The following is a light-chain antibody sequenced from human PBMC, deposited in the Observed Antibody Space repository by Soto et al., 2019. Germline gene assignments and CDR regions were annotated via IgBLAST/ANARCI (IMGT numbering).Light chain of an antibody. V-gene: IGKV1-39*01. CDR3: QQSYSTPIT. J-gene: IGKJ5*01. CDR2: AAS. Sequence: DIQMTQSPSSLSASVGDRVTITCRASQSISSYLNWYQQKPGKAPKLLIYAASSLQSGVPSRFSGSGPGTDFTLTISSLQHDDFATYYCQQSYSTPITFGQGTRLEIK. CDR1: QSISSY.